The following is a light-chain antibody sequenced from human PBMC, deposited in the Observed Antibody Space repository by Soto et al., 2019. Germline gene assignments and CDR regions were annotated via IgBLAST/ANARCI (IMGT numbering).Light chain of an antibody. CDR3: HQDDSWP. Sequence: EMWRAQCLAAVSLSPAETASLFCRSSQSVINNVAWYQQKTGQAPRLLLLGASTRGTGIPSRFSGSGSGTEFTLSISSLQSKDFAVYYCHQDDSWPFGQGTK. V-gene: IGKV3-15*01. CDR2: GAS. CDR1: QSVINN. J-gene: IGKJ1*01.